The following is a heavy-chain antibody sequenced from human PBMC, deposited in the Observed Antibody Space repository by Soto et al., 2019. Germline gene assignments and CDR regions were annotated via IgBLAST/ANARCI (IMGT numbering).Heavy chain of an antibody. CDR3: ARDGGYYDFWSRRSWFDY. J-gene: IGHJ4*02. CDR1: GGSFSGYY. Sequence: PSETLSLTCAVYGGSFSGYYWSWIRQPPGKGLEWIGEINHSGSTNYNPSLKSRVTISVDTSKNQFSLKLSSVTAADTAVYYCARDGGYYDFWSRRSWFDYWGQGTLVTVSS. D-gene: IGHD3-3*01. V-gene: IGHV4-34*01. CDR2: INHSGST.